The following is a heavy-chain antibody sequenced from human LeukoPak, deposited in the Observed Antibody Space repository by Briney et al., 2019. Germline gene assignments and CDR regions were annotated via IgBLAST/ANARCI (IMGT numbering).Heavy chain of an antibody. CDR2: MNPNSGNT. J-gene: IGHJ3*02. D-gene: IGHD2-15*01. CDR1: GYTFTSYD. V-gene: IGHV1-8*01. Sequence: ASVKVSCRASGYTFTSYDINWVRQATGQGLEWMGWMNPNSGNTGYAQKFQGRVTMTRNTSISTAYMELSSLRSEDTAVYYCASSFAGRGAFDIWGQGTMVTVSS. CDR3: ASSFAGRGAFDI.